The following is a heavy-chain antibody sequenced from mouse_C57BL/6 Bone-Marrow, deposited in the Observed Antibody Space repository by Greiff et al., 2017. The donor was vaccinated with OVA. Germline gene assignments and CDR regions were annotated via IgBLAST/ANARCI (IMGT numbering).Heavy chain of an antibody. J-gene: IGHJ2*02. Sequence: VQLQQSGAELVRPGTSVKLSCKASGYTFTNYWMHWVKQRPGQGLEWIGVIAPSDSYINYNQKFKGRATLTVDTSSSTACMHLSSLTSEDSAVYYCAHYGSRLYLHYWGQGTSLTVSS. CDR2: IAPSDSYI. CDR1: GYTFTNYW. D-gene: IGHD1-1*01. CDR3: AHYGSRLYLHY. V-gene: IGHV1-59*01.